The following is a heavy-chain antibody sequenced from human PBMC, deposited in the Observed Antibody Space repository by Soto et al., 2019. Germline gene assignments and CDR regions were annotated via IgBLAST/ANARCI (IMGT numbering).Heavy chain of an antibody. D-gene: IGHD3-22*01. V-gene: IGHV1-69*04. CDR3: ARDLVRWGYYDSSGSEDWLLDYYYGMDV. J-gene: IGHJ6*02. Sequence: ASVKVSCKASGGTFSSYAISWVRQAPGQGLEWMGRIIPILGIANYAQKFQGRVTITADKSTSTAYMELSSLRSEDTAVYYCARDLVRWGYYDSSGSEDWLLDYYYGMDVWGQGTTVTVSS. CDR2: IIPILGIA. CDR1: GGTFSSYA.